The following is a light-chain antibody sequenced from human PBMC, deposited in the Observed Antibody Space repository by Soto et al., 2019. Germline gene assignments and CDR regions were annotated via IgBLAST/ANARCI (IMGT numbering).Light chain of an antibody. V-gene: IGLV2-23*01. CDR1: SSDVGSYNL. CDR2: EGS. Sequence: QAVLTQPASVSGSPGQSITISCTGTSSDVGSYNLVSWYQQHPGKAPKLMIYEGSKWPSGVSNRFSGSKSGNTASLTISGLQAEDEADYYCCSYADSSTWVFGGGTKLTVL. J-gene: IGLJ3*02. CDR3: CSYADSSTWV.